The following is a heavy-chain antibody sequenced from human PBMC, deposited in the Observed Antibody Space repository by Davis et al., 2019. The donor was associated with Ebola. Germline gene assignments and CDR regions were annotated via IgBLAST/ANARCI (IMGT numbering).Heavy chain of an antibody. J-gene: IGHJ4*02. V-gene: IGHV3-30*18. CDR1: GFTFSSYG. Sequence: GESLKISCAASGFTFSSYGMHWVRQAPGKGLEWVAVISYDGSNKYYADSVKGRFTISRDNSKNTLYLQMNSLRAEDTAVYYCAKDPTSRGYCSGGSCPPFDYWGQGTLVTVSS. D-gene: IGHD2-15*01. CDR3: AKDPTSRGYCSGGSCPPFDY. CDR2: ISYDGSNK.